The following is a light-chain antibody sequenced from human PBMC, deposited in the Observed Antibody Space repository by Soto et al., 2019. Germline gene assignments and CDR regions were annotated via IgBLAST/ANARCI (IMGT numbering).Light chain of an antibody. CDR2: GAS. V-gene: IGKV3D-15*01. CDR3: QQYNNWPGT. Sequence: EIVMTQSPATLSVSPGERATLSCRASQSVSSSFLAWYQQKPGQAPRLLIYGASNRATGIPDRFSGSGSGTEFTLTISSLQSEDFAVYYCQQYNNWPGTFGQGTKVDIK. J-gene: IGKJ1*01. CDR1: QSVSSS.